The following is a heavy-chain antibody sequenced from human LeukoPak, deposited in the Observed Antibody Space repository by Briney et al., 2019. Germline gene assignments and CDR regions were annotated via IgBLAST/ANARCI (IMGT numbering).Heavy chain of an antibody. CDR1: GGSISSYY. V-gene: IGHV4-59*08. Sequence: PSETLSLTFTVHGGSISSYYCSWIRQPPGKGLEWIGYIYYSGSLNYNPSLKSRVPISVDTSKNQFSLNLNSVTAADTAVYYCARLLWFGELGHFDYWGQGTLVTVSS. CDR3: ARLLWFGELGHFDY. J-gene: IGHJ4*02. CDR2: IYYSGSL. D-gene: IGHD3-10*01.